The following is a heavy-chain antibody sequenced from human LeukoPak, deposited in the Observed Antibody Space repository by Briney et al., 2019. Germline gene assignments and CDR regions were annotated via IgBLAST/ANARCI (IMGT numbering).Heavy chain of an antibody. CDR1: GFTFSSYA. CDR2: ISYDGSNK. CDR3: ARGGGSYYSAESRFDY. J-gene: IGHJ4*02. Sequence: PGGSLRLSCAASGFTFSSYAMHWVRQAPGKGLEWVAVISYDGSNKYYADSVKGRFTISRDNTKNTLYLQMNSVRAEDTAVYYCARGGGSYYSAESRFDYWGQGTLVTVSS. V-gene: IGHV3-30-3*01. D-gene: IGHD1-26*01.